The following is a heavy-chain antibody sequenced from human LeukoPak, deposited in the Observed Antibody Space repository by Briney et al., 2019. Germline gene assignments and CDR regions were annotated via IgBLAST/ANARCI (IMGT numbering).Heavy chain of an antibody. V-gene: IGHV3-30-3*01. CDR1: GFTFSSYA. Sequence: GGSLRLSCAASGFTFSSYAMHWVRQAPGKGLEWVAVISYDGSNKYYADSAKGRFTISRDNSKNTLYLQMNSLRAEDTAVYYCARDCGGNPIFRLDIWGQGTMVTVSS. CDR3: ARDCGGNPIFRLDI. CDR2: ISYDGSNK. J-gene: IGHJ3*02. D-gene: IGHD4-23*01.